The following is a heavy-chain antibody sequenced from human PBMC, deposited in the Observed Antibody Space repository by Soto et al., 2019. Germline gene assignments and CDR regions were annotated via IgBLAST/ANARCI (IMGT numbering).Heavy chain of an antibody. J-gene: IGHJ4*02. D-gene: IGHD6-13*01. CDR3: ARVLYPKISSSDTFVFDY. CDR1: GGSFSGYY. V-gene: IGHV4-34*01. Sequence: SETLSLTCAVYGGSFSGYYWSWIRQPPGKGLEWIGEINHSGSTNYNPSLKSRVTISVDTSKNQFSLKLSSVTAAHTAVYYCARVLYPKISSSDTFVFDYWGQGTLVTVSS. CDR2: INHSGST.